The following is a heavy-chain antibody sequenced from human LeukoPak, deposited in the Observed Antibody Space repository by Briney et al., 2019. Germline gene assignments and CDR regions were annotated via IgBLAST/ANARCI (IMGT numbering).Heavy chain of an antibody. V-gene: IGHV1-24*01. CDR3: AGALGATGMSAFDI. CDR1: GYTLTELS. D-gene: IGHD1-26*01. Sequence: ASVKVSCKVSGYTLTELSMHWVRQAPGKGLEWMGGFDPEDGETIYAQKFQGRVTITRNTSISTAYMELSSLRSEDTAVYYCAGALGATGMSAFDIWGQGTMVTVSS. J-gene: IGHJ3*02. CDR2: FDPEDGET.